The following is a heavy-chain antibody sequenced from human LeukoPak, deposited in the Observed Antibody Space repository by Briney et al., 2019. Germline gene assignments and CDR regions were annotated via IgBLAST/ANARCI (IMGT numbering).Heavy chain of an antibody. CDR1: GGSFSDYY. Sequence: SETLSLTCAVYGGSFSDYYWSWIRQPPGKGLEWIGEVNHSGTTNYNPSLKSRVTISLDTSKNQFSLKLTSVTAADTAVYYCARRHLGYSSSWYRPYYYYMDVWGKGTTVTISS. J-gene: IGHJ6*03. CDR3: ARRHLGYSSSWYRPYYYYMDV. V-gene: IGHV4-34*01. CDR2: VNHSGTT. D-gene: IGHD6-13*01.